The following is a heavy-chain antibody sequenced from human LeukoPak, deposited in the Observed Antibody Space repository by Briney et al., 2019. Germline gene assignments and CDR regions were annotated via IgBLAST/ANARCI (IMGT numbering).Heavy chain of an antibody. CDR2: INPSGGST. V-gene: IGHV1-46*01. Sequence: ASVKVSCKASGYTSTSYYMHWVRQAPGQGLEWMGIINPSGGSTSYAQKFQGRVTMTRDTSTSTVYMELSSLRSEDTAVYYCARDIPPYAFDIWGQGTMVTVSS. CDR3: ARDIPPYAFDI. CDR1: GYTSTSYY. J-gene: IGHJ3*02.